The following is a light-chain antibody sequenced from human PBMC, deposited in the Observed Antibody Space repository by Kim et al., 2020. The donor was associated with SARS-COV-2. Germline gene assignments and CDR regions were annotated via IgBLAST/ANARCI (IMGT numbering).Light chain of an antibody. CDR2: DAS. CDR1: RNINSY. V-gene: IGKV3-11*01. J-gene: IGKJ1*01. CDR3: QQRDNWT. Sequence: LSVAPGARATLACKASRNINSYLAWYQQRPGQAPRLLIFDASHRATGIPARFSGSASGTDFTLTISSLEPEDFAVYYCQQRDNWTFGQGTKVDIK.